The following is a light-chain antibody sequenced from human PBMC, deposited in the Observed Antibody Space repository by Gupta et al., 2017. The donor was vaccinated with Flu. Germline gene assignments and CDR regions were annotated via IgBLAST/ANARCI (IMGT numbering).Light chain of an antibody. CDR2: EEN. CDR3: QADEV. V-gene: IGLV6-57*01. J-gene: IGLJ2*01. Sequence: NFMLTQPHSVSESPGKTVTISCTRSSDSIANNYVHWYQQRPGTSPINLIDEENQRPSGVPDRFSGSIDRPANSASLTISGMKNEDEADYDCQADEVFGGGTKLTVL. CDR1: SDSIANNY.